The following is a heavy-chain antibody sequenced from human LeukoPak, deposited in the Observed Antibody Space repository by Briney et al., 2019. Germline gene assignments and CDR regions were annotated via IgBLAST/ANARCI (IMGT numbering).Heavy chain of an antibody. CDR2: ISGFNGHT. CDR3: ARAWLRRKFYYYMDV. V-gene: IGHV1-18*01. Sequence: ASVKVSCKAYGYTFNLYGVNWVRQAPGQGLEWMGWISGFNGHTKYAQNLQDRVTMTTDTSTSTAYMELRSLRSDDTAVYYCARAWLRRKFYYYMDVWGKGTTVTASS. D-gene: IGHD5-12*01. J-gene: IGHJ6*03. CDR1: GYTFNLYG.